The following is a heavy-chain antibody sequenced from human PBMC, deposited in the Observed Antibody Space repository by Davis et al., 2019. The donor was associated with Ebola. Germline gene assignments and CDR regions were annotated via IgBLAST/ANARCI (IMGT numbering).Heavy chain of an antibody. Sequence: LRLSCTVSGGSISSGGYYWSWIRQHPGKGLEWIGYIYYSGSTYYNPSLKSRVTISVDTSKNQFSLKLSSVTAADTAVYYCARGFGATFDYWGQGTLVTVSS. D-gene: IGHD3-16*01. J-gene: IGHJ4*02. CDR2: IYYSGST. CDR3: ARGFGATFDY. V-gene: IGHV4-31*03. CDR1: GGSISSGGYY.